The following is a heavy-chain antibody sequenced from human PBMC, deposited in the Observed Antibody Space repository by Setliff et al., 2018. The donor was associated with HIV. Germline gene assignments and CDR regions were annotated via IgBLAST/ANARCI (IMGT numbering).Heavy chain of an antibody. Sequence: PSETLSLTCAVYGGSFSGYYWSWIRQPPGKGLEWIGEINHDRTTNYNPSLKSRVTISVDTSKNQFSLTLNSVTAADTAVYYCARGSRQLTIFGVVFKTNYYFMDVWGKGTAVTVLL. CDR2: INHDRTT. D-gene: IGHD3-3*01. CDR1: GGSFSGYY. J-gene: IGHJ6*03. V-gene: IGHV4-34*01. CDR3: ARGSRQLTIFGVVFKTNYYFMDV.